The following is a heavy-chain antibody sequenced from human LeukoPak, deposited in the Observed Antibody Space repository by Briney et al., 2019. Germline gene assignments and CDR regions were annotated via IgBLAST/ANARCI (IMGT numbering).Heavy chain of an antibody. V-gene: IGHV1-69*13. J-gene: IGHJ4*02. CDR3: ARERQQLPGFDY. CDR2: IIPIFGTA. Sequence: GASVKVSFKASGGIFSSYAISWVRQAPGQGLEWMGGIIPIFGTANYTQKFQGRVTITADESTTTAYMELSSLRSEDTAVYYCARERQQLPGFDYWGQGTLVTVFS. CDR1: GGIFSSYA. D-gene: IGHD6-13*01.